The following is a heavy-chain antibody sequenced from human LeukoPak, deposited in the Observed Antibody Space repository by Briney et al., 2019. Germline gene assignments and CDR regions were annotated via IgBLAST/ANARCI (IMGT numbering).Heavy chain of an antibody. Sequence: QPGGSLRLSCAASGFTFSSYWMHWVRQAPGKGLVWVSRINSDGSSTNYADSVKGRFTISRDNAKNTLYLQMNSLRAEDTAMYYCARAVYYSNYSGYWGQGTLVTVSS. CDR1: GFTFSSYW. D-gene: IGHD4-11*01. CDR3: ARAVYYSNYSGY. J-gene: IGHJ4*01. V-gene: IGHV3-74*01. CDR2: INSDGSST.